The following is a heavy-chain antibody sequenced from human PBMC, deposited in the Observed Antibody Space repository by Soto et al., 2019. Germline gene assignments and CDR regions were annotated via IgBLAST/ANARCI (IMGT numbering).Heavy chain of an antibody. CDR3: ARDESSSWYGGSYHLPLAI. J-gene: IGHJ3*02. CDR2: ISGSSSYT. D-gene: IGHD6-13*01. CDR1: GFTFSDYY. Sequence: GGSLRLSCAASGFTFSDYYMSWIRQAPGKGLDWISYISGSSSYTNYADSVKGRFTTSRDNAKNSLYLQMNSLRAEDTAVYYCARDESSSWYGGSYHLPLAISGQGTIVPVSS. V-gene: IGHV3-11*05.